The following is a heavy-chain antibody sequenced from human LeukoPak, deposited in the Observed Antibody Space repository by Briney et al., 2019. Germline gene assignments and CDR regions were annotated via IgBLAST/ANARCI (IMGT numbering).Heavy chain of an antibody. CDR3: ARSNVLLWFGELFSYFDY. V-gene: IGHV4-4*07. J-gene: IGHJ4*02. CDR2: IYTSGST. CDR1: DDSITMYY. D-gene: IGHD3-10*01. Sequence: SETLSLTCSVSDDSITMYYWSWIRQPAGKGLEWIGRIYTSGSTNYNPSLKSRVTISVDTSKNQFSLKLSSVTAADTAVYYCARSNVLLWFGELFSYFDYWGQGTLVTVSS.